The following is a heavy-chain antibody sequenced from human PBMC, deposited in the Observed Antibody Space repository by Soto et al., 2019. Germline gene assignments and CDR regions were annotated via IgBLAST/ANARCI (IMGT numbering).Heavy chain of an antibody. D-gene: IGHD2-8*01. CDR2: IYYSGST. CDR3: ARGYCTNGVCYIDY. Sequence: SETLSLTCTVSGGSISSYYWSWIRQPPGKGLEWIGYIYYSGSTNYNPSLKSRVTISVDTSKNQFSLKLSSVTAADTAVYYCARGYCTNGVCYIDYSGQGTLVTVSS. J-gene: IGHJ4*02. CDR1: GGSISSYY. V-gene: IGHV4-59*01.